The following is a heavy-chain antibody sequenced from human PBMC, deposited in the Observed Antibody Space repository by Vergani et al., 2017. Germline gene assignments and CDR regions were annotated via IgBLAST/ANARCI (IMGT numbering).Heavy chain of an antibody. CDR3: AREERRGYSYGLANYFDY. Sequence: QVQLQQWGAGLLKPSETLSLTCAVYGGSFSGYYWSWIRQPPGKGLEWIGEINHSGSTNYNPSLKSRVTISVDTSKNQFSLKLSSVTAADTAVYYGAREERRGYSYGLANYFDYWGQGTLVTVSS. CDR2: INHSGST. V-gene: IGHV4-34*01. CDR1: GGSFSGYY. D-gene: IGHD5-18*01. J-gene: IGHJ4*02.